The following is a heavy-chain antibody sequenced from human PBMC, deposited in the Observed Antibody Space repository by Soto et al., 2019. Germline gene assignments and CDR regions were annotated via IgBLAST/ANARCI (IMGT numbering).Heavy chain of an antibody. V-gene: IGHV3-23*01. Sequence: GGSLRLSCEASGFTLRNYAMTWIRQAPGKGLEWVSLISANDVGTYYAESVKTRFTISTDQSRNTVYLQMDSLRADDTPIYYCAKANNDYNWDNRPPFAYWGQGTFVTVSS. D-gene: IGHD1-20*01. CDR2: ISANDVGT. CDR3: AKANNDYNWDNRPPFAY. CDR1: GFTLRNYA. J-gene: IGHJ4*02.